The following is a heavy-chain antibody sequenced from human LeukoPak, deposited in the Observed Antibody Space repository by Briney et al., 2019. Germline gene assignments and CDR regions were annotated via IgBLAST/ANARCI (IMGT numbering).Heavy chain of an antibody. CDR1: GFSFSNNW. CDR2: IYSGGST. CDR3: ARDLASSGPYGMDV. J-gene: IGHJ6*02. D-gene: IGHD3-22*01. Sequence: GGSLRLSCAASGFSFSNNWMHWVRQAPGKGLEWVSVIYSGGSTYYADSVKGRFIISRDNSKNTLYLQMNTLRAEDTAVYYCARDLASSGPYGMDVWGQGTTVTVSS. V-gene: IGHV3-66*01.